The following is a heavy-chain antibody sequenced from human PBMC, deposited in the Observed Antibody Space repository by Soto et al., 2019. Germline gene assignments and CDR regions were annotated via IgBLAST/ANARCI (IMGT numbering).Heavy chain of an antibody. J-gene: IGHJ4*02. CDR2: IYYSGST. CDR1: GGSISSYY. V-gene: IGHV4-59*01. CDR3: ARGPAYGSGSYYGY. Sequence: SETLSLTCTVSGGSISSYYWSWIRQPPGKGLEWIGYIYYSGSTNYNPSLKSRVTISVDTSKNQFSLKLSSVTAADTAVYYCARGPAYGSGSYYGYWGQGTLVTVSS. D-gene: IGHD3-10*01.